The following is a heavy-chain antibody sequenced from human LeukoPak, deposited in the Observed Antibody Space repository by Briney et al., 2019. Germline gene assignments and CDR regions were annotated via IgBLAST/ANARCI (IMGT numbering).Heavy chain of an antibody. CDR1: GGSFSGYY. CDR3: ARGWHSGSYRAWYFDY. Sequence: SETLSLTCAVYGGSFSGYYWSWIRQPPGKGLEWIGEINHSGSTNYNPSLKSRVTISVDTSKNQFSLKLSSVTAADTAVYYCARGWHSGSYRAWYFDYWGQGNLVTVSS. V-gene: IGHV4-34*01. D-gene: IGHD1-26*01. CDR2: INHSGST. J-gene: IGHJ4*02.